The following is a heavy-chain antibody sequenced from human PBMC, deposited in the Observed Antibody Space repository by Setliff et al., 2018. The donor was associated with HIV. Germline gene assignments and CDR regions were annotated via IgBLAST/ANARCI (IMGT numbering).Heavy chain of an antibody. J-gene: IGHJ3*02. CDR2: IYYSGST. CDR1: GDSISSYY. D-gene: IGHD3-16*01. V-gene: IGHV4-59*13. Sequence: SETLSLTCTVSGDSISSYYWSWIRQPPGKGLEWIGYIYYSGSTNYNPSLKSRVTISVDTSRNHFSLKLISVTAADTAVYYCAREITYDYVWGSFRQGAFDIWGQGTLVTVSS. CDR3: AREITYDYVWGSFRQGAFDI.